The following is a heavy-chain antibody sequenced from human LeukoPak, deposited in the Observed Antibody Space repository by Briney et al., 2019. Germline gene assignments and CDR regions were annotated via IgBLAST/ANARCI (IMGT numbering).Heavy chain of an antibody. CDR1: GGSFSGYY. J-gene: IGHJ5*02. CDR2: INHSGST. V-gene: IGHV4-34*01. D-gene: IGHD5-18*01. CDR3: ARHVHVDTAMGHNWFDP. Sequence: SETLSLTCAVYGGSFSGYYWSWIRQPPGKGLEWIGEINHSGSTNYNPSLKSRVTISVDTSKNQFSLKLSSVTAADTAMYYCARHVHVDTAMGHNWFDPWGQGTLVTVSS.